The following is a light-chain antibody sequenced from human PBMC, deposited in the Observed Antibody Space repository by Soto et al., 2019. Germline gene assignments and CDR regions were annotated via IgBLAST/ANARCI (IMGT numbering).Light chain of an antibody. CDR2: RNS. Sequence: QSVLTQPPSPSGTPGQRVTISCSGSSSNIGSNYVYWYQQLPGTAPKLLIYRNSQRPSGVPDRFSGSKSGTSASLAISGLRSEDEADYYCAAWDDSLSGFYVFGTGTKLTVL. CDR1: SSNIGSNY. J-gene: IGLJ1*01. CDR3: AAWDDSLSGFYV. V-gene: IGLV1-47*01.